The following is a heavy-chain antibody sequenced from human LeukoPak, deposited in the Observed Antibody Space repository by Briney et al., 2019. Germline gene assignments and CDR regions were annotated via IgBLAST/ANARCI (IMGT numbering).Heavy chain of an antibody. D-gene: IGHD1-1*01. CDR3: ARVRGNNCDY. J-gene: IGHJ4*02. V-gene: IGHV1-2*02. Sequence: ASVTVSCKTSGYTLSDYYMHWVRQAPGQGLEWMGWMRGDTGDTDSPQKFQGRVIMTRDTSTNTAYMELSRLTYDDTATYFCARVRGNNCDYWGQGTLVTVSS. CDR2: MRGDTGDT. CDR1: GYTLSDYY.